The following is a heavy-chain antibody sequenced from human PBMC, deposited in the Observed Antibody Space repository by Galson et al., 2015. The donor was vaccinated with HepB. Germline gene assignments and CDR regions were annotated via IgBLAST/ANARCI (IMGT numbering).Heavy chain of an antibody. Sequence: SLRVSCAASGFTFSSYGMHWVRQAPGKGLEWVAVIWYDGSNKYYADSVKGRFTISRDNSKNTLYLQMDSLRAEDTAVYYCARDAPPAIITMVRGPMDVWGQGTTVTVSS. CDR1: GFTFSSYG. D-gene: IGHD3-10*01. CDR2: IWYDGSNK. V-gene: IGHV3-33*01. J-gene: IGHJ6*02. CDR3: ARDAPPAIITMVRGPMDV.